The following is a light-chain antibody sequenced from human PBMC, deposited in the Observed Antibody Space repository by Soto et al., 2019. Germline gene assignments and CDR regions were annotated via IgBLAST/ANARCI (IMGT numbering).Light chain of an antibody. J-gene: IGKJ5*01. CDR1: QGISSD. V-gene: IGKV1-9*01. CDR2: GAS. CDR3: QQLNIYPIT. Sequence: DLPLTQSPSFLSASVGDRVTITCRASQGISSDLAWYQQKPGKAPNLLIYGASNLQTGVPSRFSGSGSGTEFTLTISSLQPEDFATYYCQQLNIYPITFGQGTRLEMK.